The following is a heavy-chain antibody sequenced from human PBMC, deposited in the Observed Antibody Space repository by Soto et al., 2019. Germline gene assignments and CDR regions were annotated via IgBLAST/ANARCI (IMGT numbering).Heavy chain of an antibody. V-gene: IGHV4-34*02. D-gene: IGHD6-19*01. CDR3: ARPSVRHGAFDI. CDR1: GGSFSGYY. Sequence: QVQLQQWGAGLLKPSETLSLSCAVYGGSFSGYYWTWIRQSPGKGLEWIGEIDHSGITNYDPSLKSLVTLSVDTSKNQFSLMLSSVTAADTAVYYCARPSVRHGAFDIWGQGTMVTVSS. J-gene: IGHJ3*02. CDR2: IDHSGIT.